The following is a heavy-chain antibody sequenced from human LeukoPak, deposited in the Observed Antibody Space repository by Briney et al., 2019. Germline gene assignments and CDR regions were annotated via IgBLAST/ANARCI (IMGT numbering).Heavy chain of an antibody. CDR1: GFTLSGFA. CDR3: ARGRGGDNVRPRFDY. CDR2: ISASGDT. D-gene: IGHD2-21*02. V-gene: IGHV3-23*01. Sequence: GGSLRLSCSASGFTLSGFAMGWVRQAPGKGLEWVSSISASGDTYYADSVAGRFTLSRDKSKNTLLLQMISLRAEDTALYYCARGRGGDNVRPRFDYWGQGTLVTVSS. J-gene: IGHJ4*02.